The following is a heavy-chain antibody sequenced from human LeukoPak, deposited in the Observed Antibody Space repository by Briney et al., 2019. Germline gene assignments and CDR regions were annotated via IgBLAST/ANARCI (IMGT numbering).Heavy chain of an antibody. CDR3: ARERWWFDP. D-gene: IGHD3-16*01. CDR1: GFTFSSYA. V-gene: IGHV3-30*04. J-gene: IGHJ5*02. CDR2: IPYDGSNK. Sequence: GGSLRLSCAASGFTFSSYAMHWVRQAPGKGLEWVAVIPYDGSNKYYADSVKGRFTISRDNSKNTLYLQMNSLRAEDTAVYYCARERWWFDPWGQGTLVTVSS.